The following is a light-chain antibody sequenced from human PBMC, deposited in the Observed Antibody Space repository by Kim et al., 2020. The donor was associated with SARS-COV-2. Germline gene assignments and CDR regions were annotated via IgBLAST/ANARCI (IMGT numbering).Light chain of an antibody. Sequence: GDRVAVTCRTSQDIDNHLAWYQQKPGKAPKLLIFAASTLQSGVPSRFSGSGSGTEFTLTVSSLQPEDFAIYYCQQLNTYPWTFGQGTKV. V-gene: IGKV1-9*01. CDR1: QDIDNH. J-gene: IGKJ1*01. CDR2: AAS. CDR3: QQLNTYPWT.